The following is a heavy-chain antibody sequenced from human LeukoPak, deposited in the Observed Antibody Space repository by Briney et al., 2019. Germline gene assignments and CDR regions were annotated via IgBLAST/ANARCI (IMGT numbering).Heavy chain of an antibody. CDR3: AVVVAATAFDY. CDR1: GGSISSSSYY. CDR2: ICYSGST. J-gene: IGHJ4*02. D-gene: IGHD2-15*01. V-gene: IGHV4-39*01. Sequence: SETLSLTCTVSGGSISSSSYYWGWIRQPPGKGLEWIGSICYSGSTYYNPSLKSRVTISVDTSKNQFSLKLSSVTAADTAVYYCAVVVAATAFDYWGQGTLVTVSS.